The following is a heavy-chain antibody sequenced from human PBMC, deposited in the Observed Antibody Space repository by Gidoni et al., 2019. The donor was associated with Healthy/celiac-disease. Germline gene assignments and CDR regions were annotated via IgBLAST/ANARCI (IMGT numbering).Heavy chain of an antibody. D-gene: IGHD6-19*01. CDR1: GGSVSRGSYY. V-gene: IGHV4-61*01. CDR3: ATRGFSSGRYWYFDL. CDR2: IYYSGST. J-gene: IGHJ2*01. Sequence: QVQLQESGPGLVKPSETLSLTCTVSGGSVSRGSYYWSWIRQPPGKGLEWLGYIYYSGSTNYNPSLKSRVTISVDTSKNQFSLKLSSVTAADTAVYYCATRGFSSGRYWYFDLWGRGTLVTVSS.